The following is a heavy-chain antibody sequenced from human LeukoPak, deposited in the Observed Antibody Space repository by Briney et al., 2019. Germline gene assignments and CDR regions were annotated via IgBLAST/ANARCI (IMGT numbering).Heavy chain of an antibody. D-gene: IGHD2-15*01. CDR3: ARDGSY. Sequence: QTGGSLRLSCAASGFTFSSYSMNWVRQAPGKGLEWVANIKEDGSEKFYGESVKGRFTISRDNAKNSLYLQVNSLRAEDTAVYYCARDGSYWGQGTLVTVSS. J-gene: IGHJ4*02. CDR2: IKEDGSEK. CDR1: GFTFSSYS. V-gene: IGHV3-7*01.